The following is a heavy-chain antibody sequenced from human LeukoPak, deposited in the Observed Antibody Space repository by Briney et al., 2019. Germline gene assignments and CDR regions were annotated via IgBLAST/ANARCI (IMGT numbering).Heavy chain of an antibody. J-gene: IGHJ3*02. CDR1: GYTFTSYD. CDR3: ATMVRGATSYAFEI. Sequence: ASVKVSCKASGYTFTSYDINWVRQATGQGLEWMGWMNPNSGNTGYAQKFQGRVTMTRNTSIGTAYMELSSLRSEDTAVYYCATMVRGATSYAFEIWGQGTMVTVSS. CDR2: MNPNSGNT. V-gene: IGHV1-8*01. D-gene: IGHD3-10*01.